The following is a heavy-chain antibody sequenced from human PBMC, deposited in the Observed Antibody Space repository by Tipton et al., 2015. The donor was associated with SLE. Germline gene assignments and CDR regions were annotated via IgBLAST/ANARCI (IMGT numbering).Heavy chain of an antibody. CDR2: IYTSGST. Sequence: TLSLTCTVSGGSISSGSYYWSWIRQPAGKGLERIGRIYTSGSTNYNPSLKSRVTISVDTSKNQFSLKLSSVTAADTAVYYCARDLGYSSGWARDYWGQGTLVTVSS. V-gene: IGHV4-61*02. CDR3: ARDLGYSSGWARDY. CDR1: GGSISSGSYY. D-gene: IGHD6-19*01. J-gene: IGHJ4*02.